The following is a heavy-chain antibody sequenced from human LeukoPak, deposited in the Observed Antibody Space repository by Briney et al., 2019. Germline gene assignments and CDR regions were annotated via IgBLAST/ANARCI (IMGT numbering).Heavy chain of an antibody. D-gene: IGHD5-24*01. V-gene: IGHV3-23*01. CDR3: AKGRQARWLQSLFDY. Sequence: GGSLRLSCAASGFTFSSYAMSWVRQAPGKGLEWVSGISGSGDTTCYADSVKGRFTISRVNSKNTLYLQMNSLRAEDTAVYYCAKGRQARWLQSLFDYWGQGTLVTVSS. J-gene: IGHJ4*02. CDR2: ISGSGDTT. CDR1: GFTFSSYA.